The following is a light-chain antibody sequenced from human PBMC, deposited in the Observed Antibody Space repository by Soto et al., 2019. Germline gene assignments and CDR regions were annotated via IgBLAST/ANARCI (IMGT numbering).Light chain of an antibody. V-gene: IGKV3-20*01. CDR1: QSVSSSY. CDR2: GAS. CDR3: QQYGSPLLT. J-gene: IGKJ4*01. Sequence: EIGVKQSGGALCLYTGERATLSCRASQSVSSSYLAWYQQKPGQAPRLLIYGASSRATGIPDRFSGSGSGTDFTLTISRLEAEDFALYYCQQYGSPLLTFGGGTKLDVK.